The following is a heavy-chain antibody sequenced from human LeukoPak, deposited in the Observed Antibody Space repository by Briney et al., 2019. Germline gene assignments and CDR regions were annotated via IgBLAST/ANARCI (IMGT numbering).Heavy chain of an antibody. CDR3: AHKSGGSLDY. V-gene: IGHV2-5*02. CDR1: GFSLSTSGVG. D-gene: IGHD2-15*01. Sequence: SGPTLVNPTQTLTLTCTFSGFSLSTSGVGVGWIRQPPGKALEWLALIYWDDDKRYSPSLNYRLTITKDTSKNQVVLIMTNMDPVDTATYYCAHKSGGSLDYWGQGTLVTVSS. CDR2: IYWDDDK. J-gene: IGHJ4*02.